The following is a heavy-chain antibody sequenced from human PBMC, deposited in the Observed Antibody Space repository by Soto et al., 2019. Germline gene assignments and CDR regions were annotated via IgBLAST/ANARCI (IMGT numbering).Heavy chain of an antibody. CDR2: IHQTGIT. V-gene: IGHV4-30-2*01. Sequence: SSETLSLTCAVSGGSISSSGYSWSWIRQPPGKGLEWIGYIHQTGITYYNPSLQSRVTISLDRSNNQFSLNLSSVTAADTAVYFCARDRKGSNYFDYWGQGTLVTVSS. CDR1: GGSISSSGYS. CDR3: ARDRKGSNYFDY. J-gene: IGHJ4*02.